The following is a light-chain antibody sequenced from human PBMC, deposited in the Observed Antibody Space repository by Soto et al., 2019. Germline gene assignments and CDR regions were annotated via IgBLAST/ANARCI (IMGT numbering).Light chain of an antibody. J-gene: IGKJ2*01. CDR3: HHYGYGADT. CDR2: DAS. CDR1: ETVGSNY. V-gene: IGKV3-20*01. Sequence: EVVLTQSPGTLSLSPGERATLSCRASETVGSNYLAWYQQQPGQAPRLLIFDASIRATGIPDRFSGIGSGTEFSLTISRLGPEDSAVYFCHHYGYGADTFGQGTKLEI.